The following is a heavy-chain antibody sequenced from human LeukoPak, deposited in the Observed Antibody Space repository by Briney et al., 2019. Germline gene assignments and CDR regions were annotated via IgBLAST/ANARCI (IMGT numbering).Heavy chain of an antibody. D-gene: IGHD6-13*01. Sequence: GGSLKLSCAASGFTFSGSVMQWVRQAAGKGLEWVGCIRSKRNNYATAYSASVKGKFTISRDDSKNTVYLHMDSLKTEDTALYYCSRLEDSSPIEVALDIWGQGTVVTVSS. CDR1: GFTFSGSV. CDR3: SRLEDSSPIEVALDI. J-gene: IGHJ3*02. CDR2: IRSKRNNYAT. V-gene: IGHV3-73*01.